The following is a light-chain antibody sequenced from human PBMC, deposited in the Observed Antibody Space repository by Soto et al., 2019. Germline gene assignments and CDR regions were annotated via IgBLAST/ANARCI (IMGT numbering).Light chain of an antibody. CDR1: QHVSDY. CDR2: GAS. Sequence: DIQMTQSPSSLSASVGDRVTITCRASQHVSDYLNWYQQKPGKAPVLLIYGASSLQSGVPSRFSGSGSGTDFTLTITTLQPEDCATYYCQQSFRSPRTFGQGTKVE. CDR3: QQSFRSPRT. V-gene: IGKV1-39*01. J-gene: IGKJ2*02.